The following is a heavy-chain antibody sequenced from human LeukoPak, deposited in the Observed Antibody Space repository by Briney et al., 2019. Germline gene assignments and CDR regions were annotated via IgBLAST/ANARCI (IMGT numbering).Heavy chain of an antibody. CDR1: GFTFSSYE. Sequence: GGSLRLSCAASGFTFSSYEMNWVRQAPGKGLEWVANIKEDGSEKYYVDSVKGRFTISRDNAKNSLYLQMNSLRAEDTAVYYCARVSYCSSTSCYDHWGQGTLVTVSS. CDR3: ARVSYCSSTSCYDH. CDR2: IKEDGSEK. V-gene: IGHV3-7*04. J-gene: IGHJ4*02. D-gene: IGHD2-2*01.